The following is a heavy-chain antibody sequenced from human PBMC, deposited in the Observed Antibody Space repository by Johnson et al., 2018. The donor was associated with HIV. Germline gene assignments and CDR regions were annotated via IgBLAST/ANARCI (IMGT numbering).Heavy chain of an antibody. V-gene: IGHV3-48*03. CDR3: ARDATPWGGAYVGYAFDL. CDR1: GFTFSSYD. J-gene: IGHJ3*01. D-gene: IGHD4-17*01. Sequence: VQLVESGGGLVQPGGSLRLSCAASGFTFSSYDMHWIRQAPGKGLECLAYISSSGSSVYYTDSVKGRFTISRDNTKNSLHLQMNSLRAEDTAVYYCARDATPWGGAYVGYAFDLWGQGTMVAVSS. CDR2: ISSSGSSV.